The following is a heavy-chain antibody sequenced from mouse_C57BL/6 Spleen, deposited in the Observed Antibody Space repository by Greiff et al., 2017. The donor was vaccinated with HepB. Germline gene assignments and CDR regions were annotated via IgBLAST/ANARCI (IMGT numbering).Heavy chain of an antibody. V-gene: IGHV5-17*01. J-gene: IGHJ2*01. Sequence: EVKVEESGGGLVKPGGSLKLSCAASGFTFSDYGMHWVRQAPEKGLEWVAYIRSGSSTIYSADTVKGRFTISRNNANDTLFLQMTSLRSEDTAMYYCARVYYGNYGDYFDYWGQGTTLTVSS. CDR3: ARVYYGNYGDYFDY. D-gene: IGHD2-1*01. CDR2: IRSGSSTI. CDR1: GFTFSDYG.